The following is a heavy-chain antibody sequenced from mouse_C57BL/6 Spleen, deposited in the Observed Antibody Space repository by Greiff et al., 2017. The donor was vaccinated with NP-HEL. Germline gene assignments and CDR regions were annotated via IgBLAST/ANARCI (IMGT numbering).Heavy chain of an antibody. D-gene: IGHD1-1*01. CDR2: IHPTSGST. Sequence: VQLQQPGAELVKPGASVKLSCKASGYTFTSYWMHWVKQRPGQGLEWIGMIHPTSGSTNYNAKFKSKATLTADKSSSTAYMQLSSLTSEDSAVYYCARDGSSLYCYAMDYWGQGTSVTVSS. CDR3: ARDGSSLYCYAMDY. J-gene: IGHJ4*01. CDR1: GYTFTSYW. V-gene: IGHV1-64*01.